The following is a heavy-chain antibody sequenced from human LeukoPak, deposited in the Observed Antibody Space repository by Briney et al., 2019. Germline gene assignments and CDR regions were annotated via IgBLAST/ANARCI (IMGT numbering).Heavy chain of an antibody. CDR3: ARDVGAYSGYESVDY. J-gene: IGHJ4*02. CDR1: GFTFSSYG. CDR2: IWYDGRNK. Sequence: PGRSLRLSCAASGFTFSSYGMHWVRQAPGKGLEWVAVIWYDGRNKNYAASVKGRFTISRDNFKNTLYLQMNSLRAEDTAVYYCARDVGAYSGYESVDYWGQGTLVTVTS. V-gene: IGHV3-33*01. D-gene: IGHD5-12*01.